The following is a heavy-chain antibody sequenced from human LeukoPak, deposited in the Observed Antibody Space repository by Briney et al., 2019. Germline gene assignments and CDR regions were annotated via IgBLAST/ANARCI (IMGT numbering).Heavy chain of an antibody. CDR3: AKEAVAGTKSDY. CDR2: ISSNGGST. Sequence: GGSLRLSCAASGFAFSSYAMHWVRQAPGKGLEYVSAISSNGGSTYYANSVKGRFTIPRDNSKNTLYLQMNSLRAEDTAVYYCAKEAVAGTKSDYWGQGTLVTVSS. CDR1: GFAFSSYA. D-gene: IGHD6-19*01. V-gene: IGHV3-64*01. J-gene: IGHJ4*02.